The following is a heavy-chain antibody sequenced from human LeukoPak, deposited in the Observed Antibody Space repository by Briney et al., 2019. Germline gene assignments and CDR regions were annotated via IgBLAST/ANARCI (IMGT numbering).Heavy chain of an antibody. CDR1: GFTFDGYA. CDR3: ATDLYCSSTSCYRRFDY. V-gene: IGHV3-21*01. Sequence: GGSLRLSCAASGFTFDGYAMHWVRQVPGKGLEWVSSISSSSSYIYYADSVKGRFTISRDNAKNSLYLQMNSLRAEDTAVYYCATDLYCSSTSCYRRFDYWGQGTLVTVSS. CDR2: ISSSSSYI. D-gene: IGHD2-2*01. J-gene: IGHJ4*02.